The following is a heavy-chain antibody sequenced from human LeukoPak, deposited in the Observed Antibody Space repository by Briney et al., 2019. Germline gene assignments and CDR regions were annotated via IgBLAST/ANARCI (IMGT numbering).Heavy chain of an antibody. CDR1: GGSISSSSYY. V-gene: IGHV4-39*02. Sequence: SETLSLTCTVSGGSISSSSYYWGWIRQPPGKGLEWIGSIYYSGSTYYNPSLKSRVTISVDTSKNQFSLKLSSVTAADTAVYYCARDGGSDRTRDAFDIWGQGTMVTVSS. CDR3: ARDGGSDRTRDAFDI. D-gene: IGHD1-14*01. CDR2: IYYSGST. J-gene: IGHJ3*02.